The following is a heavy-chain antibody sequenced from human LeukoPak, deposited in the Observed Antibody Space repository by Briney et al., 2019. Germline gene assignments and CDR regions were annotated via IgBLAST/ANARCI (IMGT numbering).Heavy chain of an antibody. CDR1: GGTFSSYA. J-gene: IGHJ4*02. D-gene: IGHD3-10*01. Sequence: SVTVSCKASGGTFSSYAISWVRQAPGQGLEWMGGIIPIFGTANYAQKFQGRVTITTDESTSTAYMELSSLRSEDTAVYYCASSLTMVRGVIGFDYWGQGTLVTVSS. V-gene: IGHV1-69*05. CDR2: IIPIFGTA. CDR3: ASSLTMVRGVIGFDY.